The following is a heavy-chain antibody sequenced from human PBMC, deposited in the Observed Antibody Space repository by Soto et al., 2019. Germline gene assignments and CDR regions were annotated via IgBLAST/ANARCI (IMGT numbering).Heavy chain of an antibody. J-gene: IGHJ4*02. D-gene: IGHD2-15*01. CDR3: AREVRGGFTGIFDQ. CDR2: IYTDGTT. CDR1: GDSISDYFY. Sequence: QVQLQGSGPGQVKPSETLSLTYTVSGDSISDYFYWSWIRQPAGKGLKWIGRIYTDGTTNYNPSLKSRDTLSLDKAKHQFSLRLSAVTAADTAVYYFAREVRGGFTGIFDQWGRGSRGTVSS. V-gene: IGHV4-4*07.